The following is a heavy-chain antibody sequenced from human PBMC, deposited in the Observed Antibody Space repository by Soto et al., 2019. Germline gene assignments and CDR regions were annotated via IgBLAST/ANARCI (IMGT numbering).Heavy chain of an antibody. CDR2: ISGSGGST. D-gene: IGHD6-13*01. Sequence: GGSLRLSCAASGFNFSSYAMSWVRQAPGKGLEWVSAISGSGGSTYYADSVKGRFTISRDNSKNTLYLQMNSLRAEDTAVYYCAKTGGSSWYYFDYWGQGTLVTVSS. CDR1: GFNFSSYA. CDR3: AKTGGSSWYYFDY. J-gene: IGHJ4*02. V-gene: IGHV3-23*01.